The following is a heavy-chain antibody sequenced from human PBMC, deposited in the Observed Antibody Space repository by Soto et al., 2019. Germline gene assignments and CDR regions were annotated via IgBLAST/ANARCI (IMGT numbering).Heavy chain of an antibody. J-gene: IGHJ6*03. Sequence: SETLSLTCAVYGGSFSGYYWSWIRQPPGKGLEWIGEINHSGSTNYNPSLKSRVTISVDTSKNQFSLKLSSVTAADTAVYYCARVLRYFDWLLSAPLDYYYMDVWGKGTTVTVSS. CDR1: GGSFSGYY. V-gene: IGHV4-34*01. D-gene: IGHD3-9*01. CDR2: INHSGST. CDR3: ARVLRYFDWLLSAPLDYYYMDV.